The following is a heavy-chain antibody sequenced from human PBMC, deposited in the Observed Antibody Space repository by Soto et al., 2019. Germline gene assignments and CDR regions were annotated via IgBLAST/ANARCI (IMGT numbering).Heavy chain of an antibody. V-gene: IGHV4-59*12. Sequence: SETLSLTCTVSGGSISGYYWSWLRQPPGKGLEWIASVYYSGSTNYNPSLKSRVTISVDTSKTQFSLKLSSVTAADTAVYYCARGGIAARGDQADFDYWGQGTLVTVSS. CDR2: VYYSGST. CDR1: GGSISGYY. CDR3: ARGGIAARGDQADFDY. J-gene: IGHJ4*02. D-gene: IGHD6-6*01.